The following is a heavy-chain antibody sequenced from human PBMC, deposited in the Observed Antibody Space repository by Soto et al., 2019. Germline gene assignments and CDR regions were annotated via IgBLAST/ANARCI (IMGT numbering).Heavy chain of an antibody. V-gene: IGHV4-30-4*01. J-gene: IGHJ4*02. Sequence: SETLSLTCTVSGGSISSGDYYWSWIRQPPGKGLEWIGYIYYSGSTYYNPSLKSRVTISVDTSKNQFSLKLSSVTAADTAVYYCARMTTVTSIIDYWGQGTLVTVSS. CDR3: ARMTTVTSIIDY. CDR1: GGSISSGDYY. D-gene: IGHD4-17*01. CDR2: IYYSGST.